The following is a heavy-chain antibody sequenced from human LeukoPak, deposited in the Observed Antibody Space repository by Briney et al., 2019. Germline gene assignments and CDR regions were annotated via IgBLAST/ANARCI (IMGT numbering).Heavy chain of an antibody. CDR2: IYSGGST. V-gene: IGHV3-66*02. D-gene: IGHD3-3*01. Sequence: GGSLRLSCAASGFTVSSNYMSWVRQAPGEGLEWVSVIYSGGSTYYADSVKGRFTISRDNSKNTLYLQMNSLRAEDTAVYYCARVIMDDFWSGYYDYWGQGTLVTVSS. J-gene: IGHJ4*02. CDR1: GFTVSSNY. CDR3: ARVIMDDFWSGYYDY.